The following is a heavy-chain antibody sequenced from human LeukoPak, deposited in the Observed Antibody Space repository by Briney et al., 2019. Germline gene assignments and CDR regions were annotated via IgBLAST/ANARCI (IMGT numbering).Heavy chain of an antibody. J-gene: IGHJ5*02. CDR2: INPNSGAT. CDR1: GYTFTGYY. V-gene: IGHV1-2*02. D-gene: IGHD5-18*01. Sequence: GASVKVSCKASGYTFTGYYIHWVRQAPGQGLEWMGWINPNSGATNYAQKIQGGVTMTRDTSISTAYMELSRLRYDDTAVYYCARGLDLYPGYSYGQNWFDPWGQGTLVTVSS. CDR3: ARGLDLYPGYSYGQNWFDP.